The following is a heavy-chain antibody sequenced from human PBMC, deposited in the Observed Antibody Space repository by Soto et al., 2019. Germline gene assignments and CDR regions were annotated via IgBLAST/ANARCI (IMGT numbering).Heavy chain of an antibody. D-gene: IGHD3-10*01. V-gene: IGHV4-59*01. Sequence: SETLSLTCTVSGGSISSYYWSWIRQPPGKGLEWIGYIYYSGSTNYNPSLKNRVTISVDTSKNQFSLKLSSVTAADTAVYYCARARRFGELSTYYYYYYMDVWGKGTTVTVSS. CDR1: GGSISSYY. J-gene: IGHJ6*03. CDR3: ARARRFGELSTYYYYYYMDV. CDR2: IYYSGST.